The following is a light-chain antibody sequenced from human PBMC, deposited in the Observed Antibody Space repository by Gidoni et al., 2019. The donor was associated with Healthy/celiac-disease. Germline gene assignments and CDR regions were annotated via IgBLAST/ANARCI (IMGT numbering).Light chain of an antibody. CDR2: DAS. CDR3: QQYDNLPRVF. CDR1: QDISNY. V-gene: IGKV1-33*01. Sequence: DIQMTQPPSSLSASVGDRVTITCQASQDISNYLNWYQQKPGKAPKLLIYDASNLETGVPSRFSGSGSGTDFTFTISSLQPEDIATYYCQQYDNLPRVFFXXXTKXEIK. J-gene: IGKJ4*01.